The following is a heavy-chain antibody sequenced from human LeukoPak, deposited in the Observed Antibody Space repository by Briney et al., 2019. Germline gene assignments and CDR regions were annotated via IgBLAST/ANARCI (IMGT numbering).Heavy chain of an antibody. J-gene: IGHJ4*02. CDR3: AKADQQWLVTGIYFDY. V-gene: IGHV3-9*01. CDR2: ISWNSGSI. Sequence: GGSLRLSCAASGFTFDDYAMHWVRQAPGKGLEWVSGISWNSGSIGYADSVKGRFTISRDNAKNSLYLQMNSLRAEDTALYYCAKADQQWLVTGIYFDYWGQGTLVTVSS. CDR1: GFTFDDYA. D-gene: IGHD6-19*01.